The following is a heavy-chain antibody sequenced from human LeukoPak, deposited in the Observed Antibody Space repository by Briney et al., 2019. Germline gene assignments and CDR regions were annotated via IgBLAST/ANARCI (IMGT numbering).Heavy chain of an antibody. Sequence: SETLSLTCAVHGGSFSGYYWSWIRQPPGKGLEWIGEINHSGSTNYNPSLKSRVTISVDTSKNQFSLKLSSVTAADTAVYYCARAYSYCSSTSCYWGRSWFDPWGQGTLVTVSS. D-gene: IGHD2-2*01. CDR3: ARAYSYCSSTSCYWGRSWFDP. J-gene: IGHJ5*02. V-gene: IGHV4-34*01. CDR1: GGSFSGYY. CDR2: INHSGST.